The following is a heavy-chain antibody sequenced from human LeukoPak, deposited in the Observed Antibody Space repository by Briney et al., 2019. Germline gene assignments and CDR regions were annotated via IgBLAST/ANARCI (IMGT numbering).Heavy chain of an antibody. D-gene: IGHD3-22*01. Sequence: GGSLRLSCAASGFTFSSYSMNWVRQAPGKGLEWVSSISSSSSYIYYADSVKGRFTISRDNAKNSLYLQMNSLRAEDTAVYYCANNYYDSFGSDFNWFDPWGQGTLVTVSS. CDR3: ANNYYDSFGSDFNWFDP. J-gene: IGHJ5*02. V-gene: IGHV3-21*01. CDR1: GFTFSSYS. CDR2: ISSSSSYI.